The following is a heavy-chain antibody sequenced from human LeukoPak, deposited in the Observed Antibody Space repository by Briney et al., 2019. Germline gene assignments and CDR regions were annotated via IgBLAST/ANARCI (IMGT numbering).Heavy chain of an antibody. CDR3: AKSLHSDNSGYHDY. CDR2: VSYDASNQ. Sequence: PGGSLRLSCAASGLTFSDYGMHWVRQAPGKGLEWVAVVSYDASNQYYADSVKGRFTISRDSSKNTLYLQMNSLRAEDTAVYYCAKSLHSDNSGYHDYWGQGTLVTVSS. V-gene: IGHV3-30*18. D-gene: IGHD3-22*01. CDR1: GLTFSDYG. J-gene: IGHJ4*02.